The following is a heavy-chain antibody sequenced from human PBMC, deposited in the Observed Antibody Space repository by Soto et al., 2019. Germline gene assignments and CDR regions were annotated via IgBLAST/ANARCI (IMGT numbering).Heavy chain of an antibody. CDR3: ATRMTTAPY. J-gene: IGHJ4*02. CDR2: IYSGGGT. V-gene: IGHV3-66*01. CDR1: LFIVSDNY. Sequence: EVRLVQSGGGLVQPGGSLRLSCAASLFIVSDNYMSWVRQAPGKGLEWVSLIYSGGGTDYAESVKGRFTISRDNSKNTLYLQINSLKAEDTGIYYCATRMTTAPYGGQGTVVTVSS. D-gene: IGHD4-17*01.